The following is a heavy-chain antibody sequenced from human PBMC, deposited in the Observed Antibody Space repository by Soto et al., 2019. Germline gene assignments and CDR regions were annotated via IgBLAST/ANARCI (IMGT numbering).Heavy chain of an antibody. CDR1: GVNVNSDY. D-gene: IGHD2-21*02. CDR2: IYSGETT. V-gene: IGHV3-53*01. Sequence: LXLSCAASGVNVNSDYMNWVRQTPGKGLEWVASIYSGETTYYADSVRGRFTISSDKSKNTLYFQLSSLRIEDTAVYYCTRDGRGLGRLSLFEYWGQGVLVTVSS. CDR3: TRDGRGLGRLSLFEY. J-gene: IGHJ4*02.